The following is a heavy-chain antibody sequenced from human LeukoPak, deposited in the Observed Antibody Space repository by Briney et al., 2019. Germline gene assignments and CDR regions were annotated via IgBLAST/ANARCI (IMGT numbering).Heavy chain of an antibody. Sequence: PGRSLRLSCAASGFTFSSYGMHWVRQAPGKGLEWVAVIWYDGSNKYYADSVKGRFTISRDNSKSTLYLQMNSLRAEDTAVYYCARVTLGELSLPDYWGQGTLVTVSS. V-gene: IGHV3-33*01. D-gene: IGHD3-16*02. CDR1: GFTFSSYG. J-gene: IGHJ4*02. CDR3: ARVTLGELSLPDY. CDR2: IWYDGSNK.